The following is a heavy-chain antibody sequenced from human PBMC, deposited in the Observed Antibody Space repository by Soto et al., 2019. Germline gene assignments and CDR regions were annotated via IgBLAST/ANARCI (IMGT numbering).Heavy chain of an antibody. CDR2: IKEDGSEK. Sequence: EVQLVESGGGLVQPGESLRLSCAASGFTFDHYLMTWVRQAPGKGLEWVANIKEDGSEKNYVDSVKGRFTISRDNAKNSLYLQMNSLRAEDTATYYCARCGSENDYWGQGTLVTVSS. CDR3: ARCGSENDY. V-gene: IGHV3-7*03. D-gene: IGHD5-12*01. J-gene: IGHJ4*02. CDR1: GFTFDHYL.